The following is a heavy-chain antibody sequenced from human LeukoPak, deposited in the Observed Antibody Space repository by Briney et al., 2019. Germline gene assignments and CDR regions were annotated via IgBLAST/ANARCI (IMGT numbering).Heavy chain of an antibody. D-gene: IGHD3-10*02. CDR3: AGGALFGELLGAFDI. Sequence: PGGSLRLSCAASGFTFSRYTMHWVRQAPGKGLEWVAVISYDGSNEYYADSVKGRFTISRDNSKNTLYFQMNSLRAEDSAVYYCAGGALFGELLGAFDIWGQGTMVTVSS. CDR2: ISYDGSNE. J-gene: IGHJ3*02. V-gene: IGHV3-30*14. CDR1: GFTFSRYT.